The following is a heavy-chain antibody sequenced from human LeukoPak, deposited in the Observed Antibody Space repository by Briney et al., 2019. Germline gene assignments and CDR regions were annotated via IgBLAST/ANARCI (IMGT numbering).Heavy chain of an antibody. J-gene: IGHJ3*02. V-gene: IGHV4-30-4*08. CDR1: GGSISSGDYY. CDR2: IYYSGST. CDR3: ARALTSSWLADAFDI. Sequence: SETLSLTCTVSGGSISSGDYYWSWIRQPPGKGLEWIGYIYYSGSTYYNPTLKIRVTISVDTSKNQFSLKLSSVTAADTAVYYCARALTSSWLADAFDIWGQGTMVTVSS. D-gene: IGHD6-13*01.